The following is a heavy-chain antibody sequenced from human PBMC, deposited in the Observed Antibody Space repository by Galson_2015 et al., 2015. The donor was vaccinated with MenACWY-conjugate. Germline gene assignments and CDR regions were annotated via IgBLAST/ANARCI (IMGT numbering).Heavy chain of an antibody. CDR2: IYYSGST. J-gene: IGHJ4*02. Sequence: TLSLTCTVSGGSISSGGYYWSWIRQHPGKGLEWIGYIYYSGSTYYNPSLKSRVTISVDTSKNQFSLKLSSVTAADTAVYYCAREEYYYDSSGQTAGDYWGQGTLVTVSS. D-gene: IGHD3-22*01. V-gene: IGHV4-31*03. CDR3: AREEYYYDSSGQTAGDY. CDR1: GGSISSGGYY.